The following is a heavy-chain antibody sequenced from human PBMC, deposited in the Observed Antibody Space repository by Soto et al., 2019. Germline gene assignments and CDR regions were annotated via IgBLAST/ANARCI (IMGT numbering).Heavy chain of an antibody. Sequence: QVQLVQSGPEVKKPGASVKVSCKASGYTFTSYAIHWVRQAPGQRLEWMGWINAGNGNTKYSQNLQDRVDITRDTSTSTAYMQLSSLRSEDTAVYYCARGLAAAGTIGLFDPWGQGTLVTVSS. CDR2: INAGNGNT. J-gene: IGHJ5*02. CDR3: ARGLAAAGTIGLFDP. CDR1: GYTFTSYA. V-gene: IGHV1-3*01. D-gene: IGHD6-13*01.